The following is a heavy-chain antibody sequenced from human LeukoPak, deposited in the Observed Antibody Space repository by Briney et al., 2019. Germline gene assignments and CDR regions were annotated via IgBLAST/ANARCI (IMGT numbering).Heavy chain of an antibody. J-gene: IGHJ4*02. D-gene: IGHD1-26*01. Sequence: PSETLSLTCTVSGVSMTGYYWSWIRQPPGKELEYIGYIHYSGSTNYNPSLKSRATISIDTSKNQFSLRLSSVSAADTALYYCVKRAGTYFDYWGQGILVTVSS. V-gene: IGHV4-59*01. CDR1: GVSMTGYY. CDR2: IHYSGST. CDR3: VKRAGTYFDY.